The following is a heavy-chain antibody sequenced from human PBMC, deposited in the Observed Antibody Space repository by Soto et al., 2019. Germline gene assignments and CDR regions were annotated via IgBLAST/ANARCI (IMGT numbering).Heavy chain of an antibody. V-gene: IGHV3-11*01. D-gene: IGHD2-15*01. CDR3: ARAYSDAFAI. CDR1: GFTFRDYY. Sequence: QVQLVESGGGLVKPGGSLRLSCAASGFTFRDYYMTWIRQAPGKGLDWVAYISSSGTGIYYADSVKGRLTISRDNTKNSLYLQMSSLRAEDTAVYYCARAYSDAFAIWGQGTMVTVSS. CDR2: ISSSGTGI. J-gene: IGHJ3*02.